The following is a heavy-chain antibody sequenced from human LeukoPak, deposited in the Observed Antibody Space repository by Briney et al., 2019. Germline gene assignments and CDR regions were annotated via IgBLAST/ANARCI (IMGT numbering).Heavy chain of an antibody. J-gene: IGHJ5*02. Sequence: SVNVSCKTSGFTFRSSAIQWVRQARGQRLEWIGWIVVGSGATSYAHYLQERLTITRDMSTGTAYLELSGLRSEDTGIYYCAAEAYTDSCCWFDPWGQGTLVTVSS. CDR1: GFTFRSSA. CDR2: IVVGSGAT. CDR3: AAEAYTDSCCWFDP. V-gene: IGHV1-58*02. D-gene: IGHD3-16*01.